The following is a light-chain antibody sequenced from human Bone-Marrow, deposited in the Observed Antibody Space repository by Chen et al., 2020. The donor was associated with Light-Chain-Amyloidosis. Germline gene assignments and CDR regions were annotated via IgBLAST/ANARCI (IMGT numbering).Light chain of an antibody. CDR1: QTISSNS. Sequence: EIVLTPSPGTLSLSPGEGANLSCRASQTISSNSLTWYQQKVGHAPRLLIYGTSSRATGIPDRCTGSGSGTDFTLTINRLEPEDLAMYYCQQDGTSPLTFGGGTKVEIK. J-gene: IGKJ4*01. V-gene: IGKV3-20*01. CDR3: QQDGTSPLT. CDR2: GTS.